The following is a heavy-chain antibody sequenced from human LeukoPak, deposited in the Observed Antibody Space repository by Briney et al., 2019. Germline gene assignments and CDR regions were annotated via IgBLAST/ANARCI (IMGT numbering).Heavy chain of an antibody. Sequence: GGSLRLSCAASGFTFSSYAMHWVRQAPGKGLEWVALISYDGSNKNYADSVKGRLTISRDISKNTLYVQMNSLRPEDTAVYYCAKDKGGYYAAGYFDYWGQGTLITVSS. V-gene: IGHV3-30*04. CDR2: ISYDGSNK. CDR3: AKDKGGYYAAGYFDY. J-gene: IGHJ4*02. CDR1: GFTFSSYA. D-gene: IGHD2-2*01.